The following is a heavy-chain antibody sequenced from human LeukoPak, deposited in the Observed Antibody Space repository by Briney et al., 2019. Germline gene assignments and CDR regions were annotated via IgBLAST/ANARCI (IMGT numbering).Heavy chain of an antibody. CDR2: IWYDGSNK. Sequence: GGSLRLSCAASGFTFSSCGMHWVRQAPGKGLEWVAVIWYDGSNKYYADSVKGRFTISRDNSKNTLYLQMNSLRAEDTAVYYCAREPVLISSPFYYGMDVWGQGTTVTVSS. CDR3: AREPVLISSPFYYGMDV. CDR1: GFTFSSCG. D-gene: IGHD1-14*01. V-gene: IGHV3-33*08. J-gene: IGHJ6*02.